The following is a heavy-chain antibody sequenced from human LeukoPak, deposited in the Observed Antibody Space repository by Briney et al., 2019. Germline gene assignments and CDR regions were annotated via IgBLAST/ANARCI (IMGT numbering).Heavy chain of an antibody. CDR2: IIPIFGTA. CDR1: GGTFSSYA. V-gene: IGHV1-69*06. D-gene: IGHD2-2*01. Sequence: SVKVSCKASGGTFSSYAISWVRQAPGQGLEWMGGIIPIFGTANYAQKFQGRVTITADKSTSTAYMELSSLRSEDTAVYYCARGGIVVVPAATSSYYYGMDVWGKGTTVTVSS. J-gene: IGHJ6*04. CDR3: ARGGIVVVPAATSSYYYGMDV.